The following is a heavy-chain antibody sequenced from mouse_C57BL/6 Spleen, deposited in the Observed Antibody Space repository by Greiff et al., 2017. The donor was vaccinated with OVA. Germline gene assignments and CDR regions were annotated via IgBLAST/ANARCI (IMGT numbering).Heavy chain of an antibody. CDR2: IDPENGDT. CDR1: VFNIKDDY. J-gene: IGHJ2*01. Sequence: EVMLVESGAELVRPGASVKLSCTASVFNIKDDYMHWVKQRPEQGLEWIGWIDPENGDTEYASKFQGKATITADTSSNTAYLQLSSLTSEDTAVYYCTTGYGSSYDYWGQGTTLTVSS. D-gene: IGHD1-1*01. CDR3: TTGYGSSYDY. V-gene: IGHV14-4*01.